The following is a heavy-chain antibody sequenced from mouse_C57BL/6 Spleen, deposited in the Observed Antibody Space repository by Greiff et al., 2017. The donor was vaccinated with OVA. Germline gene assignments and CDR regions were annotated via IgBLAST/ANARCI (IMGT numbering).Heavy chain of an antibody. Sequence: QVQLKESGPELVRPGTSVKMSCKASGYTFTSYTMHWVNQRPGQGLEWIGYINPSSGYTKYNQKFKDKATLTADKFSSTAYMQLSSLTSEDSAVYYCARDGSSYRDAMDYWGQGTSVTVSS. CDR2: INPSSGYT. V-gene: IGHV1-4*01. D-gene: IGHD1-1*01. J-gene: IGHJ4*01. CDR3: ARDGSSYRDAMDY. CDR1: GYTFTSYT.